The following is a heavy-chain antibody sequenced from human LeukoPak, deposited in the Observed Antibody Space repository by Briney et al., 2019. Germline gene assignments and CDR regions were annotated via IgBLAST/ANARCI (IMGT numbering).Heavy chain of an antibody. D-gene: IGHD4-23*01. V-gene: IGHV3-23*01. CDR1: GFTFSSYA. CDR2: ISGNGGST. Sequence: GGSLRLSCAASGFTFSSYAMSWVRQAPGKGLEWVSAISGNGGSTYYADSVKGRFTISRDNSKNTLYLQMNSLRAEDTAVYYCAKDPDYGGNSGPYYFDYWGQGTLVTVSS. J-gene: IGHJ4*02. CDR3: AKDPDYGGNSGPYYFDY.